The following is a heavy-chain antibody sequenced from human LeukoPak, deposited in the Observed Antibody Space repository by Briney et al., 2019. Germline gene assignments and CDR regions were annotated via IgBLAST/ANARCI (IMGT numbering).Heavy chain of an antibody. J-gene: IGHJ4*02. CDR1: GFTFSNYG. D-gene: IGHD3-10*01. CDR3: ARDYKQ. V-gene: IGHV3-23*01. CDR2: ISNDGTT. Sequence: GGSLRLSCVASGFTFSNYGMSWVRQAPRKGLEWVSGISNDGTTYYADSVKGRFTISRDDSENTLYLHMKSLRAEDTAVYHCARDYKQGGQGTLVTVSS.